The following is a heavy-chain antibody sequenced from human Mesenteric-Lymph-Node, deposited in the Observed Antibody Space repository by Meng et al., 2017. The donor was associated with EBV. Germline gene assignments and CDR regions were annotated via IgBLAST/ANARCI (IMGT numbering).Heavy chain of an antibody. J-gene: IGHJ4*02. Sequence: QVQLQRGGAGVFKPSETLSFTCAVYGGSFNDYSWTWIRQPPGKGLEWIGEIDHSGSNNDNTSHKSRVTMAVDTSKNPFSLKLASVTAADTAVYYCARVDYTKSLPFDYWGRGTLVTVSS. CDR3: ARVDYTKSLPFDY. CDR1: GGSFNDYS. CDR2: IDHSGSN. D-gene: IGHD2-2*02. V-gene: IGHV4-34*01.